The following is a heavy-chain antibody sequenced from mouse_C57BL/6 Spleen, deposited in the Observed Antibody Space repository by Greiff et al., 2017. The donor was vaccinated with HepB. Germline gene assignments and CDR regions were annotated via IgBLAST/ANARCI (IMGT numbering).Heavy chain of an antibody. V-gene: IGHV1-61*01. Sequence: QVQLQQPGAELVRPGSSVKLSCKASGYPFPSYWMDWVKQRPGQGLEWIGNLYPSDSETHYNQKVKDKATLTVDKSSTTAYMQLSSRTSEDSAVYDCARGDSNSLFDYWGQGTTLTVSS. CDR2: LYPSDSET. J-gene: IGHJ2*01. CDR3: ARGDSNSLFDY. D-gene: IGHD2-5*01. CDR1: GYPFPSYW.